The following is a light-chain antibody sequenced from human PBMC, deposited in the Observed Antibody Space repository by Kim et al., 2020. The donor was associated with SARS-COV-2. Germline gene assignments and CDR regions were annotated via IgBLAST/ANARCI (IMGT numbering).Light chain of an antibody. V-gene: IGKV1-6*01. CDR1: QGIRND. J-gene: IGKJ1*01. CDR3: LQDYNYPWT. CDR2: AAS. Sequence: VGDRVTVTCRASQGIRNDLGWYQQKPGKAPKLLIYAASSLQSGVPSRFSGSGSGTDFTLTISSLQPEDFATYYCLQDYNYPWTFGQGTKVDIK.